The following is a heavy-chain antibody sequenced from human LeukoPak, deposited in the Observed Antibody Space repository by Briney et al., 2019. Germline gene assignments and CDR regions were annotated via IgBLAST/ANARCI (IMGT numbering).Heavy chain of an antibody. J-gene: IGHJ4*02. D-gene: IGHD6-13*01. Sequence: GGSLRLSCAASGFTFSSYAMSWVRQAPGKGLEWVSAISGSGGSTYYADSVKGRFTISRDNSKNTLYLQMNSLRAEDTAVYYCAKAHGAVPAAAGTDYFDYWGQGTLVTVSS. V-gene: IGHV3-23*01. CDR2: ISGSGGST. CDR3: AKAHGAVPAAAGTDYFDY. CDR1: GFTFSSYA.